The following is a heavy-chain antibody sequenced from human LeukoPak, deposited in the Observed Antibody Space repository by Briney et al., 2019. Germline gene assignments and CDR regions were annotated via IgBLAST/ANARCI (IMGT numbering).Heavy chain of an antibody. D-gene: IGHD3-10*01. CDR1: GYTFTGYY. CDR2: INPNSGGT. V-gene: IGHV1-2*02. J-gene: IGHJ5*02. CDR3: ARDIPRRRSGMPWFDP. Sequence: EASVKVSCKASGYTFTGYYMHWVRQAPGQGLEWMGWINPNSGGTNYAQKFQGRVTMTRDTPISTAYMELSRLRSDDTAVYYCARDIPRRRSGMPWFDPWGQGTLVTVSS.